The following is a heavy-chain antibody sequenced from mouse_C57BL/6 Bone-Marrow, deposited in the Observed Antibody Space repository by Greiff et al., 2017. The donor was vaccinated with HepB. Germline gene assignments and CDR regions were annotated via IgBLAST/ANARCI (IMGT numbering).Heavy chain of an antibody. J-gene: IGHJ3*01. D-gene: IGHD2-4*01. Sequence: QVQLQQPGAELVKPGASVKMSCKASGYTFTSYWITWVKQRPGQGLEWIGDIYPGSGSTNYNEKFKSKATLTVDTSSSTAYMQLSSLTSEDSAVYDCARYYDYDGPWFAYWGQGTLVTVSA. V-gene: IGHV1-55*01. CDR3: ARYYDYDGPWFAY. CDR2: IYPGSGST. CDR1: GYTFTSYW.